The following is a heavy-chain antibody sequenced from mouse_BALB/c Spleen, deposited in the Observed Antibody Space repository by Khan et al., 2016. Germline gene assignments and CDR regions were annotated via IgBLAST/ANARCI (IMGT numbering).Heavy chain of an antibody. CDR2: INPDSGTI. CDR1: GFDFSRYW. J-gene: IGHJ3*01. CDR3: ARAGYYGYLVN. D-gene: IGHD1-1*01. Sequence: EVKLLESGGGLVQPGGSLKVSCAASGFDFSRYWMSWVRQAPGKGLEWIGEINPDSGTINYTPSLKVKFIISRDNAKKTLYLQMSKVRSEDTALYYCARAGYYGYLVNWGQGTLVTVSA. V-gene: IGHV4-1*02.